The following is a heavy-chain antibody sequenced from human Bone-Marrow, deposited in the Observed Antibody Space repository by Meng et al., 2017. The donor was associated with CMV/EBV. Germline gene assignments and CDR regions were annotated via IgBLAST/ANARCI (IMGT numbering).Heavy chain of an antibody. V-gene: IGHV3-23*01. CDR1: GFTFSDFA. CDR2: ITGSGNST. D-gene: IGHD6-25*01. CDR3: AKRSGSALDY. J-gene: IGHJ4*02. Sequence: LSCAASGFTFSDFAMHWVRQAPGKGLEWVSTITGSGNSTFYADSVKGRFTISRDNSKNTVHLQMNSLRAEDTAVFYCAKRSGSALDYRGQGTLVTVSS.